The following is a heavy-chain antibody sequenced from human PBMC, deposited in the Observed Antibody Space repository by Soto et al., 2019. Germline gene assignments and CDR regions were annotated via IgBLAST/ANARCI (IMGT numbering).Heavy chain of an antibody. CDR3: ARYPHYDFWSGPQGFDY. Sequence: GGSLRLSCAAAGFIFSDHSMNWVRQAPGKVLEWVSSITSSSSYMYYADSGKGRFTISRDNAKNTLYLQMHSLRVEDTAVYYCARYPHYDFWSGPQGFDYWGQGTLVTVSS. V-gene: IGHV3-21*01. CDR2: ITSSSSYM. CDR1: GFIFSDHS. D-gene: IGHD3-3*01. J-gene: IGHJ4*02.